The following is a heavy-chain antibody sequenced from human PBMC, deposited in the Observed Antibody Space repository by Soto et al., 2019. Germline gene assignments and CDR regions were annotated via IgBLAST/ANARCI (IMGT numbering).Heavy chain of an antibody. V-gene: IGHV1-3*01. CDR1: RYTFTSYA. D-gene: IGHD3-16*02. CDR3: AADFSLRDAFDI. J-gene: IGHJ3*02. CDR2: INAGNGNT. Sequence: ASVKVSCKASRYTFTSYAMHWVRQAPGQRLEWMGWINAGNGNTKYSQKFQERVTITRDMSTSTAYMELSSLRSEDTAVYYCAADFSLRDAFDIWGQGTMVTVSS.